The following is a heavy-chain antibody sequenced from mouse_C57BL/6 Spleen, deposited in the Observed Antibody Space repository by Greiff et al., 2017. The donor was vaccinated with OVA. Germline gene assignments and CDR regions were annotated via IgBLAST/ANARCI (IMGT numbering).Heavy chain of an antibody. CDR2: IDPSDSYT. J-gene: IGHJ3*01. CDR3: ARYGDASVFAY. Sequence: QVQLQQSGAELVKPGASVKLSCKASGYTFTSYWMQWVKQRPGQGLEWIGEIDPSDSYTNYNQKFKGKATLTVDTSSSTAYMQLSSLTSEDSAVYYCARYGDASVFAYWGQGTLVTVSA. V-gene: IGHV1-50*01. CDR1: GYTFTSYW. D-gene: IGHD2-13*01.